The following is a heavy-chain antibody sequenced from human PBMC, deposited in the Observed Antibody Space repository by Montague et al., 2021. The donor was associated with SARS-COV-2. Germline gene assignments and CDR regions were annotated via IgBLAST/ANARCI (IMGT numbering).Heavy chain of an antibody. CDR2: IHHGGST. Sequence: SETLSLTCAVHGGSFSTYSWNWIRQPPGKGLEWIGEIHHGGSTNYNPSLKSRVTISADTSKNQFSLKLTSVTAGDTAVYYCARLRDGVVPSPILGVGPYYSYYYIDIWGRGTTVTVSS. CDR1: GGSFSTYS. D-gene: IGHD3-10*01. CDR3: ARLRDGVVPSPILGVGPYYSYYYIDI. V-gene: IGHV4-34*01. J-gene: IGHJ6*03.